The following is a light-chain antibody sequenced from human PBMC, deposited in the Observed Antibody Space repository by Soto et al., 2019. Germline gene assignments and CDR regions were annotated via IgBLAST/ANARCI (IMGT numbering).Light chain of an antibody. V-gene: IGKV3-15*01. CDR3: QQYNQWPLT. J-gene: IGKJ4*01. CDR2: DAS. Sequence: IVMTQSPATLSVSPGERATLSFRASQSFSSYLAWYQQKPGQAPRLLIYDASTRATGVPARFSGSGSGTEFTLTINSLQSEDFAIYYCQQYNQWPLTFGGGTKVDIK. CDR1: QSFSSY.